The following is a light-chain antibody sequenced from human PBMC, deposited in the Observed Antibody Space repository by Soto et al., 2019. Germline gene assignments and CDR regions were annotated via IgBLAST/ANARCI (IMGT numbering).Light chain of an antibody. J-gene: IGLJ1*01. CDR3: SSYAGSTSYV. V-gene: IGLV2-8*01. CDR2: EVS. CDR1: SSDVGGYNY. Sequence: QSALTQPPSASGSPGQSVTISCTGTSSDVGGYNYVSWYQQHPGKAPKLMICEVSKRPSGVPDRFSGSKSGNTASLTVSGLQAEDEADYYCSSYAGSTSYVFGTGTKVTVL.